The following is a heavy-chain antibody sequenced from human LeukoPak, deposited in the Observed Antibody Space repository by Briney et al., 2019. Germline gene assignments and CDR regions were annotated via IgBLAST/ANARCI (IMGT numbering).Heavy chain of an antibody. V-gene: IGHV3-48*02. Sequence: GGSLRLSCAASGFTFSDYSMNWVRQARGKGLEWVSYINSGSSTIYYVDSVEGRFTISRDNAKNSLYLQMNSLRDEDTAVYHCARTRSKVGTPTFDYWGQGTLVAVSS. D-gene: IGHD4-23*01. CDR1: GFTFSDYS. CDR3: ARTRSKVGTPTFDY. CDR2: INSGSSTI. J-gene: IGHJ4*02.